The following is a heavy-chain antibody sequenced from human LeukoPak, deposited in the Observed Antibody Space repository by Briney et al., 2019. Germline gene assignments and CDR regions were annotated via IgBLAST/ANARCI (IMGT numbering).Heavy chain of an antibody. CDR1: GGSITNSNW. CDR3: ARADYGGKENCFDP. J-gene: IGHJ5*02. D-gene: IGHD4-23*01. Sequence: SETLSLTCAVSGGSITNSNWWSWVRQPPGKGLEWIGEIFHSGSTNYNPSLKSRVTMSVDMSKNQFYLRLTSVTAAATAVYCCARADYGGKENCFDPWGQGTPVTVSS. CDR2: IFHSGST. V-gene: IGHV4-4*01.